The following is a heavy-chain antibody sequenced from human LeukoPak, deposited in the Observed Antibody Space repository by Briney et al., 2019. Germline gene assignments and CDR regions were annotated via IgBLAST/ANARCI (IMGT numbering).Heavy chain of an antibody. CDR2: VSGNGGTT. J-gene: IGHJ4*02. V-gene: IGHV3-64*01. D-gene: IGHD2-8*01. Sequence: GGSLRLSCVASRFSFSSYAMHWVRQAPGKGLEYVSCVSGNGGTTYYANSVKGRFTISRDNSKNTLFLQMGSLRAEDMAVYYCARQYGVYQYYFDYWGQGTLVTVSS. CDR1: RFSFSSYA. CDR3: ARQYGVYQYYFDY.